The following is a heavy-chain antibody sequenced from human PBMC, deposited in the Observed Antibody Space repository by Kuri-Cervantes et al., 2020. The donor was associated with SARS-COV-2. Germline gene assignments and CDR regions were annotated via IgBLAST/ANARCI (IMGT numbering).Heavy chain of an antibody. D-gene: IGHD7-27*01. J-gene: IGHJ4*02. Sequence: LTCAVSGYSISSGYYWGWIRQPPGKGLEWIGSIYHSGSTYYNPSLKSRVTISVDTSKNQFSLKLSSVTAADTAVYYCARVNWGFDYWGQGTLVTVSS. CDR3: ARVNWGFDY. V-gene: IGHV4-38-2*01. CDR2: IYHSGST. CDR1: GYSISSGYY.